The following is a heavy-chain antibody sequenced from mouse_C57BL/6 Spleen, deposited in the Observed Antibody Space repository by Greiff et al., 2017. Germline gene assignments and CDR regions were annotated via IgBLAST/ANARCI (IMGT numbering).Heavy chain of an antibody. V-gene: IGHV1-61*01. CDR1: GYTFTSYW. CDR2: IYPSDSET. J-gene: IGHJ1*03. D-gene: IGHD1-1*01. Sequence: VQLQQPGAELVRPGSSVKLSCKASGYTFTSYWLDWVKQRPGQGLEWIGNIYPSDSETHYNQKFKDKATLTVDKSSSTAYMQLSSLTSEDSAVYYCARSDYVGYFDVWGTGTTVTVSS. CDR3: ARSDYVGYFDV.